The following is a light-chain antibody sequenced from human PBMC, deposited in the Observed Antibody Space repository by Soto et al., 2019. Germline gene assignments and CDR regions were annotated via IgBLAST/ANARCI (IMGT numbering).Light chain of an antibody. CDR2: GAS. V-gene: IGKV1-39*01. CDR1: QSISSY. Sequence: DIQMTQSPSSLSASVGDRVTITCRASQSISSYLNWYQQKPGKAPKLLVYGASSLQSGVPSRFSGSGSGTDFTLTISRLEPEDFAVYYCQQYGSSRPTFGQGTKVDI. J-gene: IGKJ1*01. CDR3: QQYGSSRPT.